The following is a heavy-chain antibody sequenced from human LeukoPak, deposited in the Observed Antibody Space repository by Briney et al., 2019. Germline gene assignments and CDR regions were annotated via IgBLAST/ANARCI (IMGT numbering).Heavy chain of an antibody. Sequence: SETLSLTCAVYGGSFSGYYWSWIRQPPGKGLEWIGEINHSGSTNYNPSLKSRVTISVDTSKNQFSLKLSSVTAADTAVYYCARHPAAMVRGVIRGWFDPWGQGTLVTVSS. CDR1: GGSFSGYY. CDR2: INHSGST. V-gene: IGHV4-34*01. CDR3: ARHPAAMVRGVIRGWFDP. D-gene: IGHD3-10*01. J-gene: IGHJ5*02.